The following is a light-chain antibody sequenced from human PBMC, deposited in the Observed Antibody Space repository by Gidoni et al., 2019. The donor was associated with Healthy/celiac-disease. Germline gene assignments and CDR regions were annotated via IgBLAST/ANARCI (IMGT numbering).Light chain of an antibody. Sequence: TQSPGTLSLSPGERATLSCRASQSVSSSFLAWYQQKPGQAPRLLIYGASSRATGIPDRFSGSGSGTDFTLTISRLEPEDFAVYYCQQYGRSLTFGGGTKVEIK. CDR3: QQYGRSLT. J-gene: IGKJ4*01. CDR2: GAS. CDR1: QSVSSSF. V-gene: IGKV3-20*01.